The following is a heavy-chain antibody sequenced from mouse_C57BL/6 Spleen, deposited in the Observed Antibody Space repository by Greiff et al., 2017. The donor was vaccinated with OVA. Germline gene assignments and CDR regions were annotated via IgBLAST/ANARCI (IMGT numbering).Heavy chain of an antibody. D-gene: IGHD2-5*01. J-gene: IGHJ4*01. CDR3: AIYSNYFSYAMDY. V-gene: IGHV1-53*01. CDR2: INPSNGGT. CDR1: GYTFTSYW. Sequence: VKLQQPGTELVKPGASVKLSCKASGYTFTSYWMHWVKQRPGQGLEWIGNINPSNGGTNYNEKFKSKATLTVDKSSSTAYMQLSSLTSEDSAVYYCAIYSNYFSYAMDYWGQGTSVTVSS.